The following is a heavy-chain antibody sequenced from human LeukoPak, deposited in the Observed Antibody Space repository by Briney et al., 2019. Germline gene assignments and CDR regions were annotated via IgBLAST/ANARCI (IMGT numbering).Heavy chain of an antibody. J-gene: IGHJ2*01. CDR1: GGSISSYY. Sequence: SETLSLTCTVSGGSISSYYWSWIRQPPGKGLEWIGYIYYSGGTSYNPSLKSRVTISVDTSKNQFSLKLSSVTAADTAVYYCARHLRADIVVVPAAMWWYFDLWGRGTLVTVSS. CDR2: IYYSGGT. V-gene: IGHV4-59*08. CDR3: ARHLRADIVVVPAAMWWYFDL. D-gene: IGHD2-2*01.